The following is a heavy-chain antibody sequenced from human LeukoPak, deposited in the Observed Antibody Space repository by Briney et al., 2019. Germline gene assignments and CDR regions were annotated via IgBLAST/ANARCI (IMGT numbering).Heavy chain of an antibody. V-gene: IGHV3-23*01. J-gene: IGHJ4*02. D-gene: IGHD2-2*01. CDR2: ISGNGVGT. CDR3: AKRGSTSYHFDS. CDR1: GFTFSSFA. Sequence: PGGSLRLSCAASGFTFSSFAMRWVRQAPGKGLEWVSPISGNGVGTYYADSVKGRFTISRDNSKNSLNLQMNSLRVEDTAVYYCAKRGSTSYHFDSWGQGTLVTVSS.